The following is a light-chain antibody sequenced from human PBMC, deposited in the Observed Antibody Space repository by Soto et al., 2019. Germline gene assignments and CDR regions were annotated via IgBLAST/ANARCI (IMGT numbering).Light chain of an antibody. J-gene: IGKJ3*01. CDR1: QSIPSNY. Sequence: EIGLTQSPGTLSLSPGERATLACRASQSIPSNYLAWYQHKHGQSPRLLIYGASSRATGIPATFSGSGSGTNSTNTVSLTEPDIYAVYYSQQYCSSYTFGPRIKV. V-gene: IGKV3-20*01. CDR3: QQYCSSYT. CDR2: GAS.